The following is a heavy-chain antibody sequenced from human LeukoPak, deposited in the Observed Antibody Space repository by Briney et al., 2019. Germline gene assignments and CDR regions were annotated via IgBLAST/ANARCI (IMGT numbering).Heavy chain of an antibody. CDR3: ASFPGYYGSGSSD. V-gene: IGHV1-2*06. J-gene: IGHJ4*02. CDR1: GYTFTNYP. Sequence: ASVKVSCKASGYTFTNYPMNWVRQAPGQGLEWMGRINPNSGGTNYAQKFQGRVTMTRDTSISTAYMELSRLRSDDTAVYYCASFPGYYGSGSSDWGQGTLVTASS. CDR2: INPNSGGT. D-gene: IGHD3-10*01.